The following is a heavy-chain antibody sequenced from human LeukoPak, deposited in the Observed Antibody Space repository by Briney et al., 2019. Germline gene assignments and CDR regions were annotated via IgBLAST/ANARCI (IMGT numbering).Heavy chain of an antibody. CDR1: GFTFSSYG. CDR2: ISYDGSNK. Sequence: QPGRSLRLSCAASGFTFSSYGMHWVRQAPGKGLEWVAVISYDGSNKYYADSVKGRFTISRDNSMNTLYLQMNSLRAEDTAVYYCAKIAVAGSYGMDVWGQGTTVTVSS. V-gene: IGHV3-30*18. J-gene: IGHJ6*02. CDR3: AKIAVAGSYGMDV. D-gene: IGHD6-19*01.